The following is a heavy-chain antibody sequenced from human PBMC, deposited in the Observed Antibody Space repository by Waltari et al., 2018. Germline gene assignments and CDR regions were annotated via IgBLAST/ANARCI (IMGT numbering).Heavy chain of an antibody. CDR2: INSDGSSI. D-gene: IGHD5-18*01. V-gene: IGHV3-74*01. CDR3: ARKGGRGYTYGPFYYDS. CDR1: GVRLSDVW. J-gene: IGHJ4*02. Sequence: EVQLVEAGGDIVQPGGSLILSCAASGVRLSDVWMNRFRQVPGKGLVLVSRINSDGSSISYSDSVKGRFTISRDNSKNMLYLQLNSLRAEDTAVYYCARKGGRGYTYGPFYYDSWGQGTLVTVSS.